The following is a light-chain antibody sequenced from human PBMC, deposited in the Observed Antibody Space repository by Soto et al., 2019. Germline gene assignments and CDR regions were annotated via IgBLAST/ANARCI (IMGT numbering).Light chain of an antibody. CDR1: QSVSSN. V-gene: IGKV3-15*01. J-gene: IGKJ5*01. Sequence: EIVMTQPPATLSVPPGETATLSCRASQSVSSNLAWYQQKPGQAPRLLIYGASTRATGIPARFSGSGSGTEFTLTISSLQFEDFAVYYCQQYNNWPITFGQGTRLEIK. CDR3: QQYNNWPIT. CDR2: GAS.